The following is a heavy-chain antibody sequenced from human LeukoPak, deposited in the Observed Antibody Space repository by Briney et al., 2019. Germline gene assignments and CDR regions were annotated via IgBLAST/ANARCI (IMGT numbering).Heavy chain of an antibody. D-gene: IGHD3-22*01. Sequence: PSETLSLTCTVSGGSISSYYWSWIRQPPGKGLEWIGYIYYSGSTNYNPSPKSRVTISVDTSKNQFSLKLSSVTAADTAVYYCARDRGSYYYDSSGYYRGFDIWGQGTMVTVSS. J-gene: IGHJ3*02. V-gene: IGHV4-59*01. CDR2: IYYSGST. CDR3: ARDRGSYYYDSSGYYRGFDI. CDR1: GGSISSYY.